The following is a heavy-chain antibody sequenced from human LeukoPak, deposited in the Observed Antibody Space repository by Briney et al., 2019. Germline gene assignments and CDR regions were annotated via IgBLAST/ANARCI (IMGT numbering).Heavy chain of an antibody. CDR1: GYTFTSYG. Sequence: ASVKVSCKASGYTFTSYGISWVRQAPGQGLEWMGWISAYNGNTNYAQKLKGRVTMTRNTSINTAYMELSSLRSDDTAVYYCARDRRDYHYDSSGYYIPFGYWGQGTLVTVSS. D-gene: IGHD3-22*01. J-gene: IGHJ4*02. V-gene: IGHV1-18*01. CDR3: ARDRRDYHYDSSGYYIPFGY. CDR2: ISAYNGNT.